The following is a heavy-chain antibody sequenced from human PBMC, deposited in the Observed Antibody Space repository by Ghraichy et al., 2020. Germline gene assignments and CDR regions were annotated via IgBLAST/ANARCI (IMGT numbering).Heavy chain of an antibody. Sequence: SETLSLTCTVSGGSISSYYWSWIRQPPGKRLEWIGYIYYSGSTNYNPSLKSRVTISVDTSKNQFSLKLSSVTAADTAVYYCARGDSSGYYPAEYFQHWGQGTLVTVSS. CDR3: ARGDSSGYYPAEYFQH. D-gene: IGHD3-22*01. CDR1: GGSISSYY. J-gene: IGHJ1*01. V-gene: IGHV4-59*01. CDR2: IYYSGST.